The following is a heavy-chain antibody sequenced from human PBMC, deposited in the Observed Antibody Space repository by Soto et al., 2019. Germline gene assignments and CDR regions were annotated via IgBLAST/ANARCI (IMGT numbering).Heavy chain of an antibody. CDR3: AGGAASSSWYGYYYYGMDV. CDR1: GGTFSSYA. V-gene: IGHV1-69*01. J-gene: IGHJ6*02. Sequence: QVQLVQSGAEVKKPESSVKVSCKASGGTFSSYAISWVRQAPGQGLEWMGGIIPIFGTANYAQKFQGRVTITADESTSTAYMELSSLRSEDTAVYYCAGGAASSSWYGYYYYGMDVWGQGTTVTVSS. CDR2: IIPIFGTA. D-gene: IGHD6-13*01.